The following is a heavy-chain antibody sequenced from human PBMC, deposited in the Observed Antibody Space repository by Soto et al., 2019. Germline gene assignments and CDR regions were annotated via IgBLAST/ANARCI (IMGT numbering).Heavy chain of an antibody. J-gene: IGHJ5*02. V-gene: IGHV4-59*12. Sequence: PSETLSLTCTVSGGSISSYYWSWIRQPPGKGLEWIGYIYYSGSTYYNPSLKSRVTISVDTSKNQFSLKLSSVTAADTAVYYCAREPTPGGQGTLVPVPS. CDR2: IYYSGST. CDR3: AREPTP. CDR1: GGSISSYY.